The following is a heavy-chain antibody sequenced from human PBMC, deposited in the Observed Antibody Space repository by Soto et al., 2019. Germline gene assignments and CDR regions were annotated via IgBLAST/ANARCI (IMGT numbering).Heavy chain of an antibody. V-gene: IGHV1-2*02. CDR3: ARNLKKTDYDNVFFYYGMDV. CDR1: GYTFTDYY. CDR2: INPNSGGT. J-gene: IGHJ6*02. Sequence: QVQLVQSGAEVKKPGASVMVSCKASGYTFTDYYIYWVRQAPGQGLEWMGWINPNSGGTNYAQKFKGRVTMTRDTSISTAYMELSRLRSDDTAVFYCARNLKKTDYDNVFFYYGMDVWGQGTTVTVS. D-gene: IGHD3-16*01.